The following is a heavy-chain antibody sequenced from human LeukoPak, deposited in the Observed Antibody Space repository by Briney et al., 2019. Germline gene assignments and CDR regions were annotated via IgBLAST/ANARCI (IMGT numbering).Heavy chain of an antibody. CDR1: GFTFSSYA. CDR2: ISGNGVGT. Sequence: GGSLRLSCAASGFTFSSYAMSWVHQAPGKGLEWVSLISGNGVGTYYADSVKGRFTISRDNSKNTVYLQMNSLRAEDTAVYYCAKRNGGNSGAFDYWGQGTLVTVSS. CDR3: AKRNGGNSGAFDY. D-gene: IGHD4-23*01. V-gene: IGHV3-23*01. J-gene: IGHJ4*02.